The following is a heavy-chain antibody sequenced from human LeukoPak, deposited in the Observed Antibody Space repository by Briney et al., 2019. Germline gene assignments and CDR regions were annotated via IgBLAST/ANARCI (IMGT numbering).Heavy chain of an antibody. D-gene: IGHD2-2*01. CDR1: GFTFSSYA. J-gene: IGHJ6*02. CDR2: ISGSGGST. CDR3: AKAARDIVVVPAAIAPYYYGMDV. Sequence: GGSLRLSCAASGFTFSSYAMSWVRQAPGKGLEWVSAISGSGGSTYYADSVKGRFTISRDNSKNTLYLQMNSLRAEDTAVYYCAKAARDIVVVPAAIAPYYYGMDVWGQGTTVTVSS. V-gene: IGHV3-23*01.